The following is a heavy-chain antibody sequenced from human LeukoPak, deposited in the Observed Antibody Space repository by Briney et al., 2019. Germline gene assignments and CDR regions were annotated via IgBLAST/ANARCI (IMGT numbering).Heavy chain of an antibody. D-gene: IGHD3-22*01. Sequence: GGSLRLSCAASGFTFDDYGMSWVRQAPGKGLEWVSGINWNGGSTGYADSVKGRFTISRDNAKNSLYLQMNSLRPEDTAVYYCVRVNTYYYDSSPSWGQGTLVIVSS. V-gene: IGHV3-20*04. J-gene: IGHJ4*02. CDR2: INWNGGST. CDR1: GFTFDDYG. CDR3: VRVNTYYYDSSPS.